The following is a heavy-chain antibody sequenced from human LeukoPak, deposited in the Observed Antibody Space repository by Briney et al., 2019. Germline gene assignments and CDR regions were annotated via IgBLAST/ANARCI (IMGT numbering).Heavy chain of an antibody. CDR3: ARGAVIQYSSSWYSHLFSDY. J-gene: IGHJ4*02. CDR1: GFTFSSYA. V-gene: IGHV3-23*01. D-gene: IGHD6-13*01. Sequence: PGGSLRLSCAASGFTFSSYAMSWVRQAPGKGLEWVSTISVSGDRTYYADSVKGRFTISKDNSKNTLNLQMNSLRAEDTAVYYCARGAVIQYSSSWYSHLFSDYWGQGTLITVSS. CDR2: ISVSGDRT.